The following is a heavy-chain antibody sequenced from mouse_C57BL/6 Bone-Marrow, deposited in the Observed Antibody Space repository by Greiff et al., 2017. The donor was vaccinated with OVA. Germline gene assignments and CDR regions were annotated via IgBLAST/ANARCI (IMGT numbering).Heavy chain of an antibody. Sequence: QVQLQQSGAELVRPGASVTLSCKASGYTFTDYEMHWVKQTPVHGLEWIGAIDPETGGTAYNQKFKGKAILTADKSSSTAYMGLRSLTSEDSAVYYCTREVTTAMDYWGQGTSVTVSS. CDR2: IDPETGGT. D-gene: IGHD2-2*01. J-gene: IGHJ4*01. CDR1: GYTFTDYE. V-gene: IGHV1-15*01. CDR3: TREVTTAMDY.